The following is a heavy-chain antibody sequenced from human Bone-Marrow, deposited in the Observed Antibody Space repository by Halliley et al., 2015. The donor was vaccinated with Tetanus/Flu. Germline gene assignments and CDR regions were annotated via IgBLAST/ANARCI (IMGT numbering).Heavy chain of an antibody. J-gene: IGHJ4*02. Sequence: SLRLSCAGSGFTFTRYGMSWVRQAPGKGLEWVSGITTSGDITYYADSVKGRFTISRDNSKNTLYLQMNSLRAEDTAIYYCAKDRGEGRIYFDPWGPGTLVTVSS. CDR3: AKDRGEGRIYFDP. V-gene: IGHV3-23*01. CDR2: ITTSGDIT. D-gene: IGHD2-21*01. CDR1: GFTFTRYG.